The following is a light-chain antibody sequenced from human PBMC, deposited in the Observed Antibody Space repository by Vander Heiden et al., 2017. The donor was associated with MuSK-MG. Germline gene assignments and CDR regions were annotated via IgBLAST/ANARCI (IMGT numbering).Light chain of an antibody. CDR2: DVS. Sequence: SPLPQPASESGSPVQAITISCTGTSSDVGGYNYVSWYQQHPGKAPKLMIYDVSNRPSGVSNRFSGSKSGNTASLTISGLQAEDEADYYCSSYTSSSTFVVFGGGTKLTVL. CDR1: SSDVGGYNY. J-gene: IGLJ2*01. CDR3: SSYTSSSTFVV. V-gene: IGLV2-14*01.